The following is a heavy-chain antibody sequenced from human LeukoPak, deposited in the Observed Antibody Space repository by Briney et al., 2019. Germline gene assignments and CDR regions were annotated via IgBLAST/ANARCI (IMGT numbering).Heavy chain of an antibody. CDR3: AREQNSSAGS. CDR1: GGFICGRSHY. Sequence: GTPSHTPTVSGGFICGRSHYWAWRRQPPRKGLEWIGSIYYSGSTYYSPSLKSRVTISVDTSKNQFSLKLSSVTAADTAVYYCAREQNSSAGSWGQGTLVTVSS. D-gene: IGHD6-6*01. CDR2: IYYSGST. V-gene: IGHV4-39*07. J-gene: IGHJ5*02.